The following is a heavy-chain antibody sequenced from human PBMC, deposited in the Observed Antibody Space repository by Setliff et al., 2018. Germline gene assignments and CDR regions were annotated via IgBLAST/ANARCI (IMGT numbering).Heavy chain of an antibody. CDR1: GFTFSSYA. J-gene: IGHJ4*02. CDR3: AGPSFDY. Sequence: PGGSLRLSCAASGFTFSSYAMSWVRQAPGKGLEWVSAISGSGGSTYYADSVKGRFTIARDSAKNSLYLQMNSLRAEDTAVYYCAGPSFDYWGQGTLVTVSS. CDR2: ISGSGGST. V-gene: IGHV3-23*01.